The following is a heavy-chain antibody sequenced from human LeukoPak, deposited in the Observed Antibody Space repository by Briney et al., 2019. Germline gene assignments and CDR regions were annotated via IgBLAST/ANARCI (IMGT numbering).Heavy chain of an antibody. J-gene: IGHJ3*01. D-gene: IGHD4-23*01. CDR2: MNPNSGNT. Sequence: GASVKVSCKASGYTFTSYDINWVRQATGQGLEWMGWMNPNSGNTGYAQKFQGRVTMTRNTSISTAYMELSSLRSEDTAVYYCARDMSTRVTPISYAIDVWGQGTMVTVSS. CDR1: GYTFTSYD. V-gene: IGHV1-8*01. CDR3: ARDMSTRVTPISYAIDV.